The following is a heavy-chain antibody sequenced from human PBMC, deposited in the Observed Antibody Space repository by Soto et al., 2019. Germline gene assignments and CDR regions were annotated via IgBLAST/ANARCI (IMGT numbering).Heavy chain of an antibody. CDR3: ARDGHDYGDYAFDI. Sequence: GGSLRFSCAAPGFTFRSYSMHWVRQSPGKGLEWVSSISSSSSYIYYADSVKGRFTISRDNAKNSLYLQMNSLRAEDTAVYYCARDGHDYGDYAFDIWGQGTMVTVSS. CDR1: GFTFRSYS. V-gene: IGHV3-21*01. D-gene: IGHD4-17*01. J-gene: IGHJ3*02. CDR2: ISSSSSYI.